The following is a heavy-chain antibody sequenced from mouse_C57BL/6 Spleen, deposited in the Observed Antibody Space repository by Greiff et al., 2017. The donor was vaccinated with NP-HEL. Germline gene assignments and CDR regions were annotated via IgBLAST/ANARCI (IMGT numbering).Heavy chain of an antibody. Sequence: QVQLQQPGAELVKPGASVKLSCKASGYTFTSYWMQWVKQRPGQGLERIGEIDPSDSYTNYNQKFKGNATLTVDTSSSTAYMQLSSLTSEDSSGYCCARRVGYGFDYWGQGTTLTVSS. CDR3: ARRVGYGFDY. J-gene: IGHJ2*01. CDR2: IDPSDSYT. V-gene: IGHV1-50*01. CDR1: GYTFTSYW. D-gene: IGHD2-2*01.